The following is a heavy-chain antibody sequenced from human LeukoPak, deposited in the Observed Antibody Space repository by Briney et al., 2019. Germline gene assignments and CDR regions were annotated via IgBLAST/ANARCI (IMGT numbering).Heavy chain of an antibody. CDR1: GGSISSYY. V-gene: IGHV4-4*07. Sequence: SETLSLTCTVSGGSISSYYWSWIRQPAGKGLEWIGRIYTGGSTNYNPSLKSRVTMSVDTSKNQFSLKLSSVTAADTAVYYCARESSSGWARGWFDPWGQGTLVTVSS. J-gene: IGHJ5*02. CDR2: IYTGGST. CDR3: ARESSSGWARGWFDP. D-gene: IGHD6-19*01.